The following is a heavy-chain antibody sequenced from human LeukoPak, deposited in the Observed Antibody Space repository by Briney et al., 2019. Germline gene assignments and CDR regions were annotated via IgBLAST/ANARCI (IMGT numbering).Heavy chain of an antibody. D-gene: IGHD1-26*01. CDR2: INAGNGNT. J-gene: IGHJ4*02. CDR3: ARGHSGSYYFDY. CDR1: GYTFTSYA. Sequence: GASVKVSCKASGYTFTSYAMHWVRQAPGQRLEWMGWINAGNGNTKYSQKFQGRVTITRDTSASTAYMELSSLRSEDTAVYYCARGHSGSYYFDYWGQGILVTVSS. V-gene: IGHV1-3*01.